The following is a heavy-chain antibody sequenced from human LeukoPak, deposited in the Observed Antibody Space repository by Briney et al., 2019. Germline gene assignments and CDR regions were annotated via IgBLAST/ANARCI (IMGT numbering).Heavy chain of an antibody. CDR2: ISYDGSNK. CDR3: AKGMYVVATTNFDY. CDR1: GFTFSTYA. Sequence: GGSLRLSCAASGFTFSTYAMHWVRQAPGKGLEWVAIISYDGSNKYYADSVKGRFTISRDNSKNTLYLQMNSLRAEDTAVYYCAKGMYVVATTNFDYWGQGTLVTVSS. J-gene: IGHJ4*02. V-gene: IGHV3-30*04. D-gene: IGHD5-12*01.